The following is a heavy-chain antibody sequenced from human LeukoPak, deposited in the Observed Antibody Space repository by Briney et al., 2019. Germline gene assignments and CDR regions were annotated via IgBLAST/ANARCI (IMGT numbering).Heavy chain of an antibody. Sequence: AGGSLRLSCAASGFTFDDYAMHWVRQAPGKGLEWVSGISWNSGNIGYVDSVKGRFTISRDNAKNSLYLQMNSLRAEDTALYYCATVEGGWGQGTLVTVSS. J-gene: IGHJ4*02. CDR2: ISWNSGNI. V-gene: IGHV3-9*01. D-gene: IGHD2-15*01. CDR3: ATVEGG. CDR1: GFTFDDYA.